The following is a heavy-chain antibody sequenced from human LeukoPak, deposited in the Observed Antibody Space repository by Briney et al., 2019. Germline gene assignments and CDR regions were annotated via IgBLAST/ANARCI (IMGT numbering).Heavy chain of an antibody. Sequence: GGSLRLSCAASGFTFSSYAMSWVRQAPGKRLEWVSAISGSGGSTYSADSVKGRFTISRDNSKNTLYLQMNSLRAEDTAVYYCAKDVSTMVRGVTIRLFDYWGQGTLVTVSS. J-gene: IGHJ4*02. CDR3: AKDVSTMVRGVTIRLFDY. CDR1: GFTFSSYA. V-gene: IGHV3-23*01. D-gene: IGHD3-10*01. CDR2: ISGSGGST.